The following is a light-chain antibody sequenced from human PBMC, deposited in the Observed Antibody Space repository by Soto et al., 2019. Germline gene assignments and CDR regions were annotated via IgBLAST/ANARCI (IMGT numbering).Light chain of an antibody. Sequence: QSVLTQPPSASGTPGQRVTISCSGSSSNIGSNYVYWYQQLPGTAPKLLIYRNNQWPSGGPDRFSGSKSGTSASLAISGLRSGDEADYYCAAWDDSLSGWVFGGGTKVTVL. V-gene: IGLV1-47*01. CDR1: SSNIGSNY. CDR2: RNN. CDR3: AAWDDSLSGWV. J-gene: IGLJ3*02.